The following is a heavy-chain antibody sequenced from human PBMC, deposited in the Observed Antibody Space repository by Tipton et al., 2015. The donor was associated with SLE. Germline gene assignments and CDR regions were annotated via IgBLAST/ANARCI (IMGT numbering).Heavy chain of an antibody. CDR1: GFTFSSYA. J-gene: IGHJ4*02. D-gene: IGHD2-21*01. V-gene: IGHV3-23*03. CDR2: IYSGGST. CDR3: AKVETYCGGDCYLFCFDY. Sequence: SLRLSCAASGFTFSSYAMSWVRQAPGKGLEWVSVIYSGGSTYYADFVKGRFTISRDNSKNTLYLQMNSLRAEDTAVYYCAKVETYCGGDCYLFCFDYWGQGTLVPVSS.